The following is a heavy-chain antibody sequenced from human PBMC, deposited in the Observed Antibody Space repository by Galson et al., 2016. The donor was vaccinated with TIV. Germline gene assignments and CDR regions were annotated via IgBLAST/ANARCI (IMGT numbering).Heavy chain of an antibody. D-gene: IGHD3-10*01. CDR3: AKYGDYFGSGSVSRFDY. CDR1: GFTFSSFA. V-gene: IGHV3-23*01. Sequence: SLRLSCAASGFTFSSFALSWVRQAPGQGLEWVSTISGRSERAYYAHSVKGRFTISRDNFKNTMNLEMTTLRAEDTAVYYFAKYGDYFGSGSVSRFDYWGQGTLVSVSS. CDR2: ISGRSERA. J-gene: IGHJ4*02.